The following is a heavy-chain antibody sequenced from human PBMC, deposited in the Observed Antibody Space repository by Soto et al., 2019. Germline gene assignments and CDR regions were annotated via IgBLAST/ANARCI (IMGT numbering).Heavy chain of an antibody. Sequence: PGESLKISCRGFGYTFKTYWIAWVGQMPGKGLEWMGVMSPGNSDIRYSPAFQGQVSISADTSISTAYLQWSSLKTSDSGMYYCARQGRTSASSDFWGQGTLVTVSS. CDR3: ARQGRTSASSDF. J-gene: IGHJ4*02. CDR2: MSPGNSDI. V-gene: IGHV5-51*01. CDR1: GYTFKTYW. D-gene: IGHD2-21*01.